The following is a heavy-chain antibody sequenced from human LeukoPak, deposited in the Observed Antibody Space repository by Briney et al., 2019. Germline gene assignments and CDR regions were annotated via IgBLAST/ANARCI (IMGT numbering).Heavy chain of an antibody. J-gene: IGHJ4*02. CDR1: GFTLNNAW. CDR3: TTEYGRNYYGSGSFYKYYFDY. CDR2: IKSKTDGGTT. Sequence: GGSLRLSCAASGFTLNNAWMSWVRQAPGKGLEWVGRIKSKTDGGTTDYAPPVTGRLTVSRDDSKNTLYLQMNSLRTEDTAVYYCTTEYGRNYYGSGSFYKYYFDYWGQGTLVTVSS. D-gene: IGHD3-10*01. V-gene: IGHV3-15*01.